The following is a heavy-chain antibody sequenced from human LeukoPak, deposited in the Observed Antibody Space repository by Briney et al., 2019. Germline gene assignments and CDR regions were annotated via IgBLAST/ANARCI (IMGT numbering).Heavy chain of an antibody. V-gene: IGHV3-23*01. CDR1: GFPFSSSV. D-gene: IGHD6-13*01. CDR3: AREGEQLVRLDAFDI. CDR2: ISVSDSGT. Sequence: GGSLRLSCAASGFPFSSSVINWVRQAPGKGLEWVSIISVSDSGTHHADSVKGRFSVSRDTSKNTVYLQMNSLRAEDTAVYYCAREGEQLVRLDAFDIWGQGTMVTVSS. J-gene: IGHJ3*02.